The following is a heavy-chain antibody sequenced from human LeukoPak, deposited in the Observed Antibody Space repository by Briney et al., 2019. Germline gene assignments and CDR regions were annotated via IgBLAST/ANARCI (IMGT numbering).Heavy chain of an antibody. D-gene: IGHD6-19*01. CDR2: ISYDGSNK. Sequence: GGSLRLSCAASGFTFSSYGMHWVRQAPGKGLEWVAVISYDGSNKYYADSVKGRFTISRDNSKNTLYLQMNSLRAEDTAVYYCAKVIAVAGPEGDYYGMDVWGQGTTVTV. CDR1: GFTFSSYG. J-gene: IGHJ6*02. V-gene: IGHV3-30*18. CDR3: AKVIAVAGPEGDYYGMDV.